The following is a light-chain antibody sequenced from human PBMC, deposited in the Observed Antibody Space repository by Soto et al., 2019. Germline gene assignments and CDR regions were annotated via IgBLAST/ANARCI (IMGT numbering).Light chain of an antibody. Sequence: EEVMTQSPATLSVSPGESATPSCRARQSVSSNLAWYQQKPGQAPRLLIYDASTRATGIPARFSGSGSGTEFTLTVRRLQSEDFAVYYCQQYNSWPPITFGQGTRLEIK. CDR1: QSVSSN. V-gene: IGKV3-15*01. CDR2: DAS. J-gene: IGKJ5*01. CDR3: QQYNSWPPIT.